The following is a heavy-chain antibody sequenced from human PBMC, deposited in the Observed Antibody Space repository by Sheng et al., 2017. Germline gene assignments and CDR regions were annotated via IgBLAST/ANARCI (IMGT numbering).Heavy chain of an antibody. CDR2: ISYSGST. D-gene: IGHD3-10*01. CDR3: ATVRWFGERVFDY. CDR1: GGSIFISSYY. Sequence: QLQLQESGPGLVKPSETLSLTCTVSGGSIFISSYYWGWIRQPPGKGLEWIGSISYSGSTYYNPSLKSRVTISVDTSKNQFSLKLSSVTAADTAVYYCATVRWFGERVFDYWGQGTLVTVSS. J-gene: IGHJ4*02. V-gene: IGHV4-39*07.